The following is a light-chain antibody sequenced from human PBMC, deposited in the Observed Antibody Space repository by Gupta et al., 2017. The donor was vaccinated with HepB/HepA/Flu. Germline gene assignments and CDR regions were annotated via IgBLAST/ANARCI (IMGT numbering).Light chain of an antibody. CDR3: QQYNSYSPWT. CDR1: QNIFSW. CDR2: KAS. V-gene: IGKV1-5*03. J-gene: IGKJ1*01. Sequence: DIQLTQSPSTLSASVGDRVTITCRTSQNIFSWLAWYQQKPGKAPKLLIYKASSLERGVPSRCSGSGSGTEFTLTISSLQPDDFATYYCQQYNSYSPWTFGQGTKVEIK.